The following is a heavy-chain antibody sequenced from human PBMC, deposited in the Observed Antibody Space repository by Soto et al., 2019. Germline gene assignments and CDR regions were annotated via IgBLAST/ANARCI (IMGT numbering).Heavy chain of an antibody. V-gene: IGHV4-61*01. J-gene: IGHJ5*02. CDR3: ARSYDFWSGYYTFWFDP. CDR2: IYYSGST. CDR1: GGSVSSGSYY. Sequence: SETLSLTCTVSGGSVSSGSYYWSWIRQPPGKGLEWIGYIYYSGSTNYNPSLKSRVTISVDTSKNQFSLKLSSVTAADTAVYYCARSYDFWSGYYTFWFDPWGQGTLVTVSS. D-gene: IGHD3-3*01.